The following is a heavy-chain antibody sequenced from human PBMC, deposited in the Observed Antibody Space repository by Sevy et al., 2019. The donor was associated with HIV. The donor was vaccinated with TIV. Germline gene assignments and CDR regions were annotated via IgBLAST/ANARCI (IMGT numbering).Heavy chain of an antibody. CDR1: GFTFSKYS. Sequence: GGSLRLSCAASGFTFSKYSMSWVRQPPGKGLEWVSTLSFGCGEINYADSVKGRFTISRDNSKSSGYLQMNNLRPEDTDGYYWGREGCTKPHDYWGQGTLVTVSS. V-gene: IGHV3-23*01. D-gene: IGHD2-8*01. CDR3: GREGCTKPHDY. J-gene: IGHJ4*02. CDR2: LSFGCGEI.